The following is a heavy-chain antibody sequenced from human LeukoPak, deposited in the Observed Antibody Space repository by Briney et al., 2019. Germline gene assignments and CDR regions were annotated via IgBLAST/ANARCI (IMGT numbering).Heavy chain of an antibody. CDR1: GYIFTSYD. CDR2: MNPDNGNA. D-gene: IGHD2-2*01. V-gene: IGHV1-8*01. CDR3: AVPAATRNYYYGMDV. Sequence: ASVKVSCKASGYIFTSYDINWVRQAPGQGLEWMGWMNPDNGNAGYAQKFKGRVTMTTNTSISTAYMDLSSLRSEDTAVYYCAVPAATRNYYYGMDVWGQGTTVTVSS. J-gene: IGHJ6*02.